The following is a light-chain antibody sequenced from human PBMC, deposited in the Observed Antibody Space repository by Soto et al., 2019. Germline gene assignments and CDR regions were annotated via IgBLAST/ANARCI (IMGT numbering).Light chain of an antibody. CDR3: SSYTSSSNYV. CDR2: DVS. CDR1: SSDVGGYNY. J-gene: IGLJ1*01. Sequence: ALTQPASVSGSPGQSISISCTGTSSDVGGYNYVSWYQQHPGKAPKLMIYDVSNRPSGVSNRFSGSKSGNTASLTISGLQAEDEADYYCSSYTSSSNYVFGTGTKVTVL. V-gene: IGLV2-14*01.